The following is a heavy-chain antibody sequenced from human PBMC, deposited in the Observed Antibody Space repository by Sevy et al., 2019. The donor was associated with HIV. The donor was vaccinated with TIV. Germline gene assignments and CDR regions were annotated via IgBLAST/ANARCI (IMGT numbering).Heavy chain of an antibody. CDR1: GFTFSSYG. D-gene: IGHD3-22*01. Sequence: GGSLRLSCAASGFTFSSYGMHWVRQAPGKGLEWVAVIGYDGSNKYYADSVKGRFTISRDNSKNTLYLQMNSLRAEDTAVYYCARDNYYDSSGYYSNFDYWGQGTLVTVSS. CDR2: IGYDGSNK. V-gene: IGHV3-33*01. CDR3: ARDNYYDSSGYYSNFDY. J-gene: IGHJ4*02.